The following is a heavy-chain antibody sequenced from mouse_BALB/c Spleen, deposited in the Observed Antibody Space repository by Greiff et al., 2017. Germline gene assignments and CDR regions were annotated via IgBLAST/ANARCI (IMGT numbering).Heavy chain of an antibody. J-gene: IGHJ3*01. Sequence: VQLQESGAELVKPGASVKLSCKASGYTFTSYYMYWVKQRPGQGLEWIGEINPSNGGTNFNEKFKSKATLTVDKSSSTAYMQLSSLTSEDSAVYYCTRYDYTFAYWGQGTLVTVSA. CDR3: TRYDYTFAY. CDR1: GYTFTSYY. CDR2: INPSNGGT. V-gene: IGHV1S81*02. D-gene: IGHD2-4*01.